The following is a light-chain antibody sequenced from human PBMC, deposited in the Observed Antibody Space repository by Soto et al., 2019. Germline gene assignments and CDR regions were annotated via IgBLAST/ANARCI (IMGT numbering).Light chain of an antibody. J-gene: IGKJ4*01. Sequence: ELLLTQSPGTLSLSRGERATLSCRASQTVNNNYLAWYQQIPGQAPRLLISGASGRATGTPDRFSGSASGTDFTLTISRLEPEDFAVYYCQQYGSSPLTFGGGTKVDIK. CDR3: QQYGSSPLT. CDR2: GAS. CDR1: QTVNNNY. V-gene: IGKV3-20*01.